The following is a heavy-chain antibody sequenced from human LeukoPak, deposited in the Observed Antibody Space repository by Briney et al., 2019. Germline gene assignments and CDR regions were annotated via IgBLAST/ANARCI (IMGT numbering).Heavy chain of an antibody. D-gene: IGHD3-22*01. V-gene: IGHV4-34*01. Sequence: SETLSLTCAVYGGSFSVYYWSWIRQPPGKGLEWIGEINHSGSTNYNPSLKSRVTISVDTSKNQFSLKLSSVTAADTAVYYCARGQGGSSHYYDRGTYYFDYWGQGTLVTVSS. CDR2: INHSGST. CDR1: GGSFSVYY. J-gene: IGHJ4*02. CDR3: ARGQGGSSHYYDRGTYYFDY.